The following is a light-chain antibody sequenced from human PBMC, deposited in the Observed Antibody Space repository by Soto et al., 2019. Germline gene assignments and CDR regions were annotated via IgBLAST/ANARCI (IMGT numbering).Light chain of an antibody. CDR2: EVT. Sequence: QSVLTQPASVSGSPGQSITISCSGTSSDVGAYNFVSWYQVHPGRAPKLIISEVTVRPSGVSHRFSDSKSGNSASLTISGLQAEDEADYYCTSYRTTNTPYVFGSGTKLTVL. CDR3: TSYRTTNTPYV. V-gene: IGLV2-14*01. CDR1: SSDVGAYNF. J-gene: IGLJ1*01.